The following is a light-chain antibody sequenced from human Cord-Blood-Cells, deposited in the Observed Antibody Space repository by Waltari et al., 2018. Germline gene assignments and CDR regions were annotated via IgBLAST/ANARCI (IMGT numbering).Light chain of an antibody. J-gene: IGLJ1*01. V-gene: IGLV2-14*03. CDR3: SSYTSSSTYV. Sequence: QSALTQPASVSGSPGQSITISCTGTSSDVGGYNYVSWYQQHAGKAPKLMIYDVSNRPPGVSNRFSGSKSGNTASLTISGLQAEDEADYYCSSYTSSSTYVFGTGTKVTVL. CDR1: SSDVGGYNY. CDR2: DVS.